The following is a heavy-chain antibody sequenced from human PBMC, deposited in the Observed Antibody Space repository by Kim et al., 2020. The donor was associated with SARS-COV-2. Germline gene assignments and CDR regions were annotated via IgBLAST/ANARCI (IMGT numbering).Heavy chain of an antibody. V-gene: IGHV3-23*01. CDR1: GFTFSAYA. D-gene: IGHD3-10*01. J-gene: IGHJ4*02. CDR3: ARMSVISGGFLDY. CDR2: ITGSSFST. Sequence: VGSLRLSCVASGFTFSAYAMNWVRQAPGEGLEWISGITGSSFSTYYADSVQGRFSISRDDSKNTLFLQMNSLRAEDTAVYYCARMSVISGGFLDYWGQGALVTVSS.